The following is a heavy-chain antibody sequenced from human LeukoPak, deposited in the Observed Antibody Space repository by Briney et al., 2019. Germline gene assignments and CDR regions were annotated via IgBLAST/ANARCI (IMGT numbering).Heavy chain of an antibody. CDR2: IPSSGSTI. J-gene: IGHJ4*02. CDR3: AREATGATGYFDY. CDR1: GFTFSTYE. V-gene: IGHV3-48*03. D-gene: IGHD1-26*01. Sequence: PGGSLRLSCAASGFTFSTYEMNWVRQAPGKGLEWVSYIPSSGSTIYYVDSVKGRFTISRDNAKSSLYLQMNSLRVEDTAVYYCAREATGATGYFDYWGQGTLVTVSS.